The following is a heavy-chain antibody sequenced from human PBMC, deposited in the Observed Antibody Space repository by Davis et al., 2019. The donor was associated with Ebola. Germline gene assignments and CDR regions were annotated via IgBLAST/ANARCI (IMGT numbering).Heavy chain of an antibody. Sequence: SKTLSLTCTVSGGSISSYYWSWFRQPPGKGLEWIGYIYYSGNTNYNPSLKSRLSMSVDTSRHQFSLKLSSVTAADTAVYFCARGGGWFDPWGQGTLVTVSS. CDR3: ARGGGWFDP. J-gene: IGHJ5*02. V-gene: IGHV4-59*08. D-gene: IGHD3-16*01. CDR2: IYYSGNT. CDR1: GGSISSYY.